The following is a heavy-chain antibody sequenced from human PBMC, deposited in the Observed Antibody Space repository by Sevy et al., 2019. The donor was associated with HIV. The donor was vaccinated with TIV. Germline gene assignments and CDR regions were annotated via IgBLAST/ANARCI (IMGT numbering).Heavy chain of an antibody. CDR1: GYTFTGYY. V-gene: IGHV1-2*06. J-gene: IGHJ6*02. CDR3: ARDQQWLVLGGMDV. D-gene: IGHD6-19*01. Sequence: ASVKVSCKASGYTFTGYYMHWVRQAPGQGLEWMGRINPNSGGTNYAQKFQGRVTMTRATSISTAYMELSRLRSDDTAVYYCARDQQWLVLGGMDVWGQGTTVTVSS. CDR2: INPNSGGT.